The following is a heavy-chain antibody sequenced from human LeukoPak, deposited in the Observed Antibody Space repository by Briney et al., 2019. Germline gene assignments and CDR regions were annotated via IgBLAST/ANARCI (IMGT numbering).Heavy chain of an antibody. J-gene: IGHJ4*02. CDR2: ISSSGDTI. D-gene: IGHD3-10*01. CDR3: ARDLRGSGTYYHDY. CDR1: GFTFSSFG. Sequence: GGSLRLSCAASGFTFSSFGMNWVRRPPGKGLEWLSYISSSGDTIHYADSLKGRFTISRDNAKNSLYLQMNSLRAEDTAVYYCARDLRGSGTYYHDYWGQGTLVTVSS. V-gene: IGHV3-48*03.